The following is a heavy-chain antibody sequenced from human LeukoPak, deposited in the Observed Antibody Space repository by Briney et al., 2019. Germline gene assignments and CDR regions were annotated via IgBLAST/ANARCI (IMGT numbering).Heavy chain of an antibody. Sequence: PSETLSLTCAVYGGSFSGYYWSWIRQPPGKGLEWIGEINHSGSTNYNPSLKSRVTISVDTSKNQFSLKLSSVTAADTAVYYCARSAISGTTVFDYRGQGTLVTVSS. CDR1: GGSFSGYY. CDR3: ARSAISGTTVFDY. V-gene: IGHV4-34*01. J-gene: IGHJ4*02. CDR2: INHSGST. D-gene: IGHD1-7*01.